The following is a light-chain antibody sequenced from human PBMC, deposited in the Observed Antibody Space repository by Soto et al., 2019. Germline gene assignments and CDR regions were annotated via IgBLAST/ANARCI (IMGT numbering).Light chain of an antibody. Sequence: EIVLTQSPGTLSLSPGERATLSCRASQSVSSSYLAWYQQKPGQAPRLLIYGVSSRATGIPDRFSGSGSGTDFTLTISRLEPEDFAVYFCQHYGTSPLTFGQGTKVDIK. V-gene: IGKV3-20*01. J-gene: IGKJ1*01. CDR2: GVS. CDR3: QHYGTSPLT. CDR1: QSVSSSY.